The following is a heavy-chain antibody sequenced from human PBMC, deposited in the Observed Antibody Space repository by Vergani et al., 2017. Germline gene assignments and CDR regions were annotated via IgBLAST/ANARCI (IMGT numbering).Heavy chain of an antibody. CDR1: GFTFRCYW. J-gene: IGHJ5*02. Sequence: EVQLVESGGGLVQPGGSLRLSCAASGFTFRCYWMTWVRQAPGKGLEWGDNIKQDGSEKYYVDSVKGRFTISRDNAKNSLYLQMNSLRAEDTAVYYCARYCSGINCYISYKWFDPWGRGTLVTVSS. CDR3: ARYCSGINCYISYKWFDP. V-gene: IGHV3-7*01. CDR2: IKQDGSEK. D-gene: IGHD2-15*01.